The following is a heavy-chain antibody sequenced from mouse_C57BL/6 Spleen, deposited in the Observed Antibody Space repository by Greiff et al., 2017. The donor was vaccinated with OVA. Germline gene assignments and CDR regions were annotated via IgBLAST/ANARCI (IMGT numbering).Heavy chain of an antibody. D-gene: IGHD3-2*02. CDR1: GYTFTTYP. V-gene: IGHV1-47*01. Sequence: QVQLQQSGAELVKPGASVKMSCKASGYTFTTYPIEWMKQNHGKSLEWIGNFHPYNDDTKYNEKFKGKATLTVEKSSSTVYLELSRLTSDDSAVYDGARGGSSGRYYAMDYWGQGTSVTVSS. CDR3: ARGGSSGRYYAMDY. J-gene: IGHJ4*01. CDR2: FHPYNDDT.